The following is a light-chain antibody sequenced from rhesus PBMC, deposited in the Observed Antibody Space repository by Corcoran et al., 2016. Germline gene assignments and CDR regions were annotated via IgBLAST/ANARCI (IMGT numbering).Light chain of an antibody. CDR1: QGIGKY. Sequence: DIQMTQSPSSLSASVGDTVTITCQASQGIGKYLAWYQLKLGKAPKFLIYDASTVERGVPSRFSGSGSGTEFSLTIRSLQPEVFSTYYCQQHKTYPPAFGPGTKVEI. CDR2: DAS. V-gene: IGKV1S14*01. J-gene: IGKJ1*01. CDR3: QQHKTYPPA.